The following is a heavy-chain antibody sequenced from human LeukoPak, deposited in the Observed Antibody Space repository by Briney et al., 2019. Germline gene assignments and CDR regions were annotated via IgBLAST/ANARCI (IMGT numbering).Heavy chain of an antibody. D-gene: IGHD3-10*01. CDR1: GGSVSSGSYY. CDR3: ASRRGYNWFDP. J-gene: IGHJ5*02. CDR2: ICYSGST. V-gene: IGHV4-61*01. Sequence: SETLSLTCTVSGGSVSSGSYYWSWIRQPPGKGLEWIGYICYSGSTNYNPSLKSRVTISVDTSKNQFSLKLNSVTAADTAMYYCASRRGYNWFDPWGQGTLVTVSS.